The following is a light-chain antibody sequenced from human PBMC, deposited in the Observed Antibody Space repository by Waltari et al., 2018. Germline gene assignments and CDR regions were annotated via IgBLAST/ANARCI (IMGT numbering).Light chain of an antibody. Sequence: QSALTQPASVSGSPGHSITLPCPGTSMSAGGYNYLPWYQQHPGKAPKLMIYEVSNRPSGVSNRFSGSKSGNTASLTISGLQAEDEADYYCSSYTSSSTLVFGGGTKLTVL. CDR3: SSYTSSSTLV. V-gene: IGLV2-14*01. CDR2: EVS. CDR1: SMSAGGYNY. J-gene: IGLJ2*01.